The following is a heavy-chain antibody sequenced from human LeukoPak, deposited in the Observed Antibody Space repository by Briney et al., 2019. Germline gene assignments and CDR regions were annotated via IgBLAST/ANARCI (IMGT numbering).Heavy chain of an antibody. Sequence: SETLSLSCTVSGGSNNSYYWSWIRQPPGKGLEWIGYTHPSGNTNYSPSLKSRVTISIDMSRHQFSLKLSSVTAADTAVYYCARKAPKKGWFDPWGQGTLVTVSS. CDR1: GGSNNSYY. J-gene: IGHJ5*02. CDR2: THPSGNT. V-gene: IGHV4-4*09. CDR3: ARKAPKKGWFDP.